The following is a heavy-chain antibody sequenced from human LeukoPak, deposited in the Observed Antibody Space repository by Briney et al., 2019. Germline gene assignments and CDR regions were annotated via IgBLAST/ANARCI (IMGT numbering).Heavy chain of an antibody. CDR2: INPNSGGT. Sequence: ASVKVSCKASGYTFTGYYMHWVRQAPGQGLEWMGWINPNSGGTDYAQKFQGRVTMTRDTSISTAYMELSRLRSDDTAVYYCARVTLDSSGYYYVWRDAEDDAFDIWGQGTMVTVSS. D-gene: IGHD3-22*01. V-gene: IGHV1-2*02. CDR1: GYTFTGYY. J-gene: IGHJ3*02. CDR3: ARVTLDSSGYYYVWRDAEDDAFDI.